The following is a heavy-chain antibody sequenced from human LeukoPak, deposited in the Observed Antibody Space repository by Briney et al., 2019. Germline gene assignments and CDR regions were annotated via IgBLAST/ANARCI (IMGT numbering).Heavy chain of an antibody. J-gene: IGHJ4*02. CDR2: IYYSGST. V-gene: IGHV4-39*01. Sequence: SETLSLTCTVSGGSISSSSYYWGWLRQPPGKGLEWIGSIYYSGSTYYNPSLKSRVTISVDTSKNQFSLKLSSVTAADTAVYYCARRGRGPIDYWGQGTLVTVSS. D-gene: IGHD3-16*01. CDR3: ARRGRGPIDY. CDR1: GGSISSSSYY.